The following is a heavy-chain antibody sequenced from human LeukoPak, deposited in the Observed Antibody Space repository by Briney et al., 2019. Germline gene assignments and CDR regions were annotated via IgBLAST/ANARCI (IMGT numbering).Heavy chain of an antibody. CDR3: ARDRADGYNYGDYFDN. Sequence: HPGGSLRLSCAASGFTVSSNYMSWVRQAPGKGLEWVSVIYSGGGTYYADSVKGRFTISRDNSKNTLYLQMDSLRAEDTAVYYCARDRADGYNYGDYFDNWGQGTLVTVSS. J-gene: IGHJ4*02. D-gene: IGHD5-18*01. CDR1: GFTVSSNY. CDR2: IYSGGGT. V-gene: IGHV3-53*01.